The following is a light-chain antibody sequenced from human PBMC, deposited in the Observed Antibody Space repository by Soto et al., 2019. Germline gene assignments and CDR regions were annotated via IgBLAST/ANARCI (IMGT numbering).Light chain of an antibody. CDR3: QQRSNWART. J-gene: IGKJ1*01. CDR1: QRVSSSC. V-gene: IGKV3D-20*02. Sequence: SVKDIEILSCRNSQRVSSSCLAWYQQKPGQAPRLLIYSASSRATGIPDRFSGSGSETEFTLTISSRQPEYFAVYYCQQRSNWARTFGQGTKVDIK. CDR2: SAS.